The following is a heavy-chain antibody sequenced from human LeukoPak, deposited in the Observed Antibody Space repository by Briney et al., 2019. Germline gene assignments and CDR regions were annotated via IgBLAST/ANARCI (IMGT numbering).Heavy chain of an antibody. V-gene: IGHV3-23*01. Sequence: GGSLRLSCAASGFTFSSYAMSWVRQAPGKGLKWVSAISGSGGSTYYADSVKGRFTISRDNSKNTLYLQMNSLRAEDAAVYFCAKAPVTSCRGAYCYPFDSWGQGTLVTVSS. CDR3: AKAPVTSCRGAYCYPFDS. CDR2: ISGSGGST. J-gene: IGHJ4*02. D-gene: IGHD2-21*01. CDR1: GFTFSSYA.